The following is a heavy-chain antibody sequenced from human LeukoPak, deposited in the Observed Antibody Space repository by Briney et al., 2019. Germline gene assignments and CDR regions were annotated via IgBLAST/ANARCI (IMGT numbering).Heavy chain of an antibody. V-gene: IGHV5-51*01. CDR3: ARHYDILTGPPFDY. D-gene: IGHD3-9*01. CDR1: GYSFTSYW. J-gene: IGHJ4*02. CDR2: IYPGDSDT. Sequence: GESLQISCQGSGYSFTSYWIGWARQMPGKGLEWMGIIYPGDSDTRYSPSFQGQVTISADKSISTAYLQWSSLKASDTAMYYCARHYDILTGPPFDYWGQGTLVTVSS.